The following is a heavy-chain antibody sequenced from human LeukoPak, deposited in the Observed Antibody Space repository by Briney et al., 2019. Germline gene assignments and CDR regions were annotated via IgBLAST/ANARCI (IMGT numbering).Heavy chain of an antibody. D-gene: IGHD2-21*02. Sequence: PGRSLRLSCVASGFTFSSYGMHWVRQAPGKGLEWVAFISSDGNKNYYEDSVKGRFTISRDNSKNTLFLQMSSLRPEDTAVYYCAKHDGPIVVVTVKLDYWGRGTLVTVSS. V-gene: IGHV3-30*18. CDR1: GFTFSSYG. CDR2: ISSDGNKN. CDR3: AKHDGPIVVVTVKLDY. J-gene: IGHJ4*02.